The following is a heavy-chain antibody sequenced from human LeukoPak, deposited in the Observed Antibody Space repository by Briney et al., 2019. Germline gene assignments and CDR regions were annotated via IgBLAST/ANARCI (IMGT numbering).Heavy chain of an antibody. CDR2: INDDGRTT. D-gene: IGHD2-15*01. CDR3: AAVVAGTYYYYGMDA. J-gene: IGHJ6*02. CDR1: EFTFSGFW. V-gene: IGHV3-74*01. Sequence: GGSLRLSCAASEFTFSGFWMHWVRQAPGKGLVWVSRINDDGRTTYYADSVKGRFTISRDNSKNTLFLQMNSLRAEDTAVYYCAAVVAGTYYYYGMDAWGQGTTVTVSS.